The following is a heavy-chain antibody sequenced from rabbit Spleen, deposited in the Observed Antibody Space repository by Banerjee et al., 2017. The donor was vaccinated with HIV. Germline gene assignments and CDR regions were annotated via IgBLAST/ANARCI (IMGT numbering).Heavy chain of an antibody. J-gene: IGHJ6*01. CDR3: ARDYGTIFSSYGMDL. Sequence: EESGGGLVQPEGSLTLTCTASGFSFSNNYWICWVRQAPGKGLEWISCIDIGSSGFSYYANWAKGRFTISKTSSTTVPLQMTSLTAAYTATYFCARDYGTIFSSYGMDLWGPGLLVPVS. D-gene: IGHD6-1*01. CDR1: GFSFSNNYW. CDR2: IDIGSSGFS. V-gene: IGHV1S45*01.